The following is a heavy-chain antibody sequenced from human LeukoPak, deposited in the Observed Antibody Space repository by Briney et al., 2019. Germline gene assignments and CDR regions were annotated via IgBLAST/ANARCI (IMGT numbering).Heavy chain of an antibody. V-gene: IGHV4-34*01. D-gene: IGHD2-2*01. CDR3: ARRLGLYCSSTSCYLGYYYMDV. Sequence: SETLSLTCAVYGGSFSGYYWSWIRQPPGKGLEWIGEINHSGSTNYNPSLKSRVTISVDTSKNQFSLKLSSVTAADTAVYYCARRLGLYCSSTSCYLGYYYMDVWGKGTTVTISS. J-gene: IGHJ6*03. CDR2: INHSGST. CDR1: GGSFSGYY.